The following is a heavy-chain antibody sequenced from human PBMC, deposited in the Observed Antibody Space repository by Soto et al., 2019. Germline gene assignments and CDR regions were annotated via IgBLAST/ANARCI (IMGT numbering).Heavy chain of an antibody. CDR3: ATLPPRIVVTILPIPS. V-gene: IGHV4-30-2*01. D-gene: IGHD2-21*01. CDR2: IYHSGST. CDR1: GGSISSGGYS. J-gene: IGHJ4*02. Sequence: SETLSLTCAVSGGSISSGGYSWSWIRQPPGKGLEWIGYIYHSGSTYYNPSLKSRVTISVDRSNNQFSLNLKSLTAADTAVYYCATLPPRIVVTILPIPSWGQGTQVTVSS.